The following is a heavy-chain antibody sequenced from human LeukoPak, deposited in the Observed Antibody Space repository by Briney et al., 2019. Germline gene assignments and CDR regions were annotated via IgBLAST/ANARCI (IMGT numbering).Heavy chain of an antibody. CDR3: ARDLMWGFDY. Sequence: GGSLRLSCAASGFTFSGHAMHWVRQTPGVGLEWVAIIGNDGRDQHYSESVKGRFTISRDNSKNTLFLQLNSLRPEATALYLCARDLMWGFDYWGQGTLVTVSS. J-gene: IGHJ4*02. CDR2: IGNDGRDQ. V-gene: IGHV3-30*02. D-gene: IGHD7-27*01. CDR1: GFTFSGHA.